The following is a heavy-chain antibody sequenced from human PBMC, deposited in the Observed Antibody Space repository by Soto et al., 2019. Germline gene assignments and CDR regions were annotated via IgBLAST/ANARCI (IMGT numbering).Heavy chain of an antibody. V-gene: IGHV3-30*18. CDR2: ISYDGSNK. Sequence: GGSLRLSCAASGFTFSSYGMHWVRQAPGKGLEWVAVISYDGSNKYYADSVKGRFTISRDNSKNTLYLQMNSLRAEDTAVYYCAKDGSSSPRFDPRGQGTLVTVSS. J-gene: IGHJ5*02. CDR3: AKDGSSSPRFDP. D-gene: IGHD6-13*01. CDR1: GFTFSSYG.